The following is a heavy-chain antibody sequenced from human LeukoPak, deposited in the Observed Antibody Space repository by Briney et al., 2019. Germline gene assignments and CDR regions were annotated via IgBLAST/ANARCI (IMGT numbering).Heavy chain of an antibody. CDR1: GGSISSSSYY. V-gene: IGHV4-39*01. CDR2: VYYSGST. CDR3: ARSHIVAVTGFAFDI. Sequence: SETLSLTCTVSGGSISSSSYYWGWIRQPPGKGLEWIGSVYYSGSTYYNPSLKSRVTITVDTSKNQFSLKLSSVTAADTTVYYCARSHIVAVTGFAFDIWGQGTLVTVSS. J-gene: IGHJ3*02. D-gene: IGHD2-21*02.